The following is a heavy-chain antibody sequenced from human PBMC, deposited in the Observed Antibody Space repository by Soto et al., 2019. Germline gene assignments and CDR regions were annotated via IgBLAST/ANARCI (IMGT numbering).Heavy chain of an antibody. J-gene: IGHJ4*02. V-gene: IGHV4-59*01. CDR1: GDSITDYY. CDR2: IYHSGNT. D-gene: IGHD1-20*01. CDR3: ARDLGIGSSGPFDY. Sequence: QVQLQESGPGLVKPSETLSLTCTVSGDSITDYYWSWIRQAPGKGLGWIGFIYHSGNTNYKSSLKGRVTMSMDTSKSQFFLKLTSVTAADTAVYYCARDLGIGSSGPFDYWGQGALVTVSS.